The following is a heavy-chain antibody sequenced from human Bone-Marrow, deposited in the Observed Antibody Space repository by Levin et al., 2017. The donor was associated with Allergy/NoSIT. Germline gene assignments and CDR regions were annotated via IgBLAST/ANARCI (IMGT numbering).Heavy chain of an antibody. J-gene: IGHJ6*02. Sequence: GESLKISCAASGFTFSSYAMSWVRQAPGKGLEWVSAISGSGGSTYYADSVKGRFTISRDNSKNTLYLQMNSLRAEDTAVYYCAGGYSYGDLISYYYYGMDGWGQGTTVTVSS. D-gene: IGHD5-18*01. CDR1: GFTFSSYA. CDR3: AGGYSYGDLISYYYYGMDG. CDR2: ISGSGGST. V-gene: IGHV3-23*01.